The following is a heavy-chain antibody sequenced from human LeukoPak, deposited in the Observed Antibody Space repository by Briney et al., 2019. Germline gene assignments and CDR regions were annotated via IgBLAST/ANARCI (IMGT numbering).Heavy chain of an antibody. CDR3: ARDEDGYSGYEMDY. Sequence: ASVKVSCKASGGTFSSYAIIWVRQAPGQGLEWMGRIIPILGIANCAQKFQGRVTITADKSTSTAYMELSSLRSEDTAVYYCARDEDGYSGYEMDYWGQGTLVTVSS. J-gene: IGHJ4*02. CDR2: IIPILGIA. D-gene: IGHD5-12*01. V-gene: IGHV1-69*04. CDR1: GGTFSSYA.